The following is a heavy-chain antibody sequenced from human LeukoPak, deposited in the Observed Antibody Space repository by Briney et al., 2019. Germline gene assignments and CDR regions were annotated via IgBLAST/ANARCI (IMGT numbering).Heavy chain of an antibody. D-gene: IGHD1-26*01. CDR1: GSTFSSYA. J-gene: IGHJ4*02. CDR2: IIPIFGTA. Sequence: SVKVSCKASGSTFSSYAISWVRQAPGRGLEWMGGIIPIFGTANYAQKFQGRVTITADESTSTAYMELSSLRSEDTAVYYCAIAYSGSYYSRGYFDYWGQGTLVTVSS. V-gene: IGHV1-69*01. CDR3: AIAYSGSYYSRGYFDY.